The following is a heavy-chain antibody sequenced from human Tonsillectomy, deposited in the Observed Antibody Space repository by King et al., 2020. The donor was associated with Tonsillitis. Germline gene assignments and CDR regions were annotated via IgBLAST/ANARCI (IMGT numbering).Heavy chain of an antibody. CDR1: GFTFSSYS. V-gene: IGHV3-21*02. J-gene: IGHJ4*02. Sequence: LVESGGGLVKPGGSLRLSCAASGFTFSSYSMNWVRQAPGKGLEWVSSISSSSSYIYYADSVKGRFTISRDNAKNSLYLQMYSLRAEDTAVYYCARVGGVAAAAHPFDYWGQGTLVTVSS. D-gene: IGHD6-13*01. CDR2: ISSSSSYI. CDR3: ARVGGVAAAAHPFDY.